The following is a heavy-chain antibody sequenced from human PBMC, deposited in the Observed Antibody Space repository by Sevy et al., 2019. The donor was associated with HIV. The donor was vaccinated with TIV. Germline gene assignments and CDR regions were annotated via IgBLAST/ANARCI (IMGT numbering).Heavy chain of an antibody. CDR1: GGSIGNYY. CDR2: ISYSGRT. J-gene: IGHJ3*02. CDR3: ARYELGDFDI. D-gene: IGHD7-27*01. V-gene: IGHV4-59*01. Sequence: SETLSLTCTVSGGSIGNYYWSWLRQPPGKGLEWIGYISYSGRTNYNPYLKSRVTISVDTSKNQSFLRLRSVTAADTAVFYCARYELGDFDIWGQWTMVTVS.